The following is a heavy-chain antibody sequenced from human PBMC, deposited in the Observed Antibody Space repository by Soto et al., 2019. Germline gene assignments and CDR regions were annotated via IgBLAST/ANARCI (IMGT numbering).Heavy chain of an antibody. CDR1: GGSVSSGSYY. CDR2: IYYSGST. D-gene: IGHD6-19*01. J-gene: IGHJ4*02. CDR3: ARVAVAGGYYFDY. Sequence: QVQLQESGPGLVKPSETLSLTCTVSGGSVSSGSYYWSWIRQPPGKGLEWIGYIYYSGSTNYNPSLKSRVTISVDTSKNQCSLKLSSVTAADTAVYYCARVAVAGGYYFDYWGQGTLVTVSS. V-gene: IGHV4-61*01.